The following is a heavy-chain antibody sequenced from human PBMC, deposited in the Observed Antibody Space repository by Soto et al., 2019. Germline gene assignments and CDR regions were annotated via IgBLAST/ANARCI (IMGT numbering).Heavy chain of an antibody. CDR2: IYYSGST. CDR1: RRSISSYS. V-gene: IGHV4-59*01. D-gene: IGHD6-6*01. J-gene: IGHJ4*02. Sequence: SQTLSLTCTGYRRSISSYSGSWIRQPTGKGLEWLGYIYYSGSTNYNPSLKSRVTISVDTSKNQFSLKLSSVTAADTAVYYCAREYIAARSELYYFDYWGQGTLVTVSS. CDR3: AREYIAARSELYYFDY.